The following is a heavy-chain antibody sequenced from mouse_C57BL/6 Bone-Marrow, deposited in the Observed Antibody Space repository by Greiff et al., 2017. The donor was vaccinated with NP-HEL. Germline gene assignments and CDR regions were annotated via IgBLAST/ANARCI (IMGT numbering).Heavy chain of an antibody. Sequence: VQLQQPGAELVMPGASVKLSCKASGYTFTSYWMHWVKQRPGQGLEWIGEIDPSDSYTNYNQKFKGKSTLTVDKSSSTAYMQLSSLTSEDSAVYSCARGATVEAANDYWGQGTTLTVSS. CDR1: GYTFTSYW. V-gene: IGHV1-69*01. CDR3: ARGATVEAANDY. CDR2: IDPSDSYT. J-gene: IGHJ2*01. D-gene: IGHD1-1*01.